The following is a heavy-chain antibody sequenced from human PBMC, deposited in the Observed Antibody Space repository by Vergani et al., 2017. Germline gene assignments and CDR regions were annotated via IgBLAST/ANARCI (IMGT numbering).Heavy chain of an antibody. V-gene: IGHV1-2*02. CDR1: GYTFTGYY. Sequence: QVQLVQSGAEVKKPGASVKVSCKASGYTFTGYYMHWVRQAPGQGLEWMGWINPNSGGTNYAQKLQGRVTMTTDTSTSTAYMELRSLRSDDTAVYYCARDKRGIAARGNWFDPWGQGTLVTVSS. CDR3: ARDKRGIAARGNWFDP. J-gene: IGHJ5*02. CDR2: INPNSGGT. D-gene: IGHD6-6*01.